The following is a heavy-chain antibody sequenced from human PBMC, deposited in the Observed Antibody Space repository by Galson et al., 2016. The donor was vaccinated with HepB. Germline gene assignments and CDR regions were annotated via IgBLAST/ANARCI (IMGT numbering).Heavy chain of an antibody. Sequence: SLRLSCAASGFSFSSYDMNWVRQPPGKGLEWVSIISANGEAAYYTDSVQGRFTISRDNSRNTLFLEVNSLRAEDTAVYYCARRADLALGNFGFIYGMDVWGQGTTVTVSS. CDR3: ARRADLALGNFGFIYGMDV. D-gene: IGHD3-16*01. J-gene: IGHJ6*02. V-gene: IGHV3-23*01. CDR1: GFSFSSYD. CDR2: ISANGEAA.